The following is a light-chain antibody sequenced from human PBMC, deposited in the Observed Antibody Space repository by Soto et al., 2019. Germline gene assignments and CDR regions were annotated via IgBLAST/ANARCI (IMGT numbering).Light chain of an antibody. CDR2: RNS. V-gene: IGLV1-47*01. Sequence: QSVLTQPPSASGTPGQRVTISCSGSSSNIGSNYVYWYQQLPGTVPQLLIYRNSERPSGVPDRFSGSKSGTSASLAISGLRSEDXAXXYCAAWDDXLSGVVFGGGTKVTVL. CDR3: AAWDDXLSGVV. J-gene: IGLJ2*01. CDR1: SSNIGSNY.